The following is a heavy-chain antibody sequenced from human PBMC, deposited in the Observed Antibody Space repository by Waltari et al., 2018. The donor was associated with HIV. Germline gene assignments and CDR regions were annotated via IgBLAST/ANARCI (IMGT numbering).Heavy chain of an antibody. D-gene: IGHD4-17*01. CDR3: AKIPLNGDYFPYYYGMDV. Sequence: QVQLVESGGGVVQPGGSLRLSCAASGFTFSSYGMHWVRQAPGKGLEWVAFIRYDGSNKYYADSVKGRFTISRDNSKNTLYLQMNSLRAEDTAVYYCAKIPLNGDYFPYYYGMDVWGQGTTVTVSS. CDR2: IRYDGSNK. V-gene: IGHV3-30*02. CDR1: GFTFSSYG. J-gene: IGHJ6*02.